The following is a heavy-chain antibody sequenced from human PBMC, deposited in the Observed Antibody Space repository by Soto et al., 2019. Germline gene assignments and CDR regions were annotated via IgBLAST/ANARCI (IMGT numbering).Heavy chain of an antibody. Sequence: EVQLVQSGAEVKKPGESLKISCKGSGYSFTSYWIGWVRQMPGKGLEWMGIIYPGDSDTRYSPSFQGQVTISADKSISTAYLQWSSLKASDTAMYYCARHATMVRGVKPQWLVPGDAFDIWGQGTMVTVSS. CDR2: IYPGDSDT. D-gene: IGHD3-10*01. CDR1: GYSFTSYW. CDR3: ARHATMVRGVKPQWLVPGDAFDI. V-gene: IGHV5-51*01. J-gene: IGHJ3*02.